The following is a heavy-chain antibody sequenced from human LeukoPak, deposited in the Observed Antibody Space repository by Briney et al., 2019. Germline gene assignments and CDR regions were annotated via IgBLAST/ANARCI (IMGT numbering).Heavy chain of an antibody. J-gene: IGHJ6*02. CDR2: INPNSGGT. CDR1: GYTFTGYY. CDR3: ARGGGVIQRPYGMDV. V-gene: IGHV1-2*04. Sequence: GASVKVSCKASGYTFTGYYMHWVRQAPGQGLEWMGWINPNSGGTNYAQKLQGWVTMTRDTSISTAYMELSRLRSDDTAVYYCARGGGVIQRPYGMDVWGQGTTVTVSS. D-gene: IGHD1-1*01.